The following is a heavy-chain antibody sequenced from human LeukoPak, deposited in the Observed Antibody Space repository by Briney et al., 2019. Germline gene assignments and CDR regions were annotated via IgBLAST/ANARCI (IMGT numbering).Heavy chain of an antibody. CDR3: TRDEKGGHLGELSCPDY. V-gene: IGHV6-1*01. J-gene: IGHJ4*02. D-gene: IGHD3-16*02. CDR2: TYYRSKWYN. Sequence: SQTLSLTCAISGDSVSSNSAAWNWIRQSPSRGLEWLGRTYYRSKWYNDYAVSVKSRITINPDTSKNQFSLQLNSVTPEDTAVYYCTRDEKGGHLGELSCPDYWGQGTLVTVSS. CDR1: GDSVSSNSAA.